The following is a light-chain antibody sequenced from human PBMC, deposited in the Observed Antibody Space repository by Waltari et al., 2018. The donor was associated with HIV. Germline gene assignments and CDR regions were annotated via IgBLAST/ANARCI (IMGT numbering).Light chain of an antibody. Sequence: QSALTQPASVSGSLGQSITISCTGTSGDVGGYNFVSWYQQHPGKAPKLIIYNVNSRPSGFSSRFSCSRSDNTASLTISGLQAEDEADYFCCSYTSSGPRYVLFGGGTRLTVL. CDR2: NVN. CDR3: CSYTSSGPRYVL. V-gene: IGLV2-14*03. J-gene: IGLJ2*01. CDR1: SGDVGGYNF.